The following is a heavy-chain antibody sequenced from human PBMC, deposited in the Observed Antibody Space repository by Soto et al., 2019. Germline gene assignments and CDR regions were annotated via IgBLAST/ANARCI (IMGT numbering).Heavy chain of an antibody. D-gene: IGHD6-6*01. CDR2: MNPNSGNT. Sequence: QVQLVQSGAEVKKPGASVKVSCKASGYTFTSYDINWVRQATGQGLEWMGWMNPNSGNTGYAQKFQGRVTMTRNTSISTAYMELSSLRSEDTAVYSCARVVSAHYYYYYMDVWGKGTTVTVSS. J-gene: IGHJ6*03. V-gene: IGHV1-8*01. CDR1: GYTFTSYD. CDR3: ARVVSAHYYYYYMDV.